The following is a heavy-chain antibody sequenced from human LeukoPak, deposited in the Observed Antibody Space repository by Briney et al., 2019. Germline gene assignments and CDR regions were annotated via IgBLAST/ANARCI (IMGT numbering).Heavy chain of an antibody. D-gene: IGHD6-19*01. CDR1: GFTFSSYA. J-gene: IGHJ4*02. CDR2: ISYDGSNK. V-gene: IGHV3-30*04. Sequence: PGRSLRLSCAASGFTFSSYAMHRVRQAPGKGLEWVAVISYDGSNKYYADSVKGRFTISRDNSKNTLYLQMNSLRAEDTAVYYCARGGAVAAAPFDYWGQGTLVTVSS. CDR3: ARGGAVAAAPFDY.